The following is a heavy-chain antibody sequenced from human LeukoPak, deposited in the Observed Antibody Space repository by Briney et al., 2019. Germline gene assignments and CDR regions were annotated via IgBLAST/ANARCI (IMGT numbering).Heavy chain of an antibody. CDR3: ARDYSGSDSVYFDY. CDR1: GYTVTSYG. J-gene: IGHJ4*02. V-gene: IGHV1-18*01. CDR2: ISAYNGNT. Sequence: GASVKVSCKASGYTVTSYGISWVRQTPGQGLEWMGWISAYNGNTNYAQKLQGGVTMTTDTSTSTAYMELRSLRSDDTAVYYCARDYSGSDSVYFDYWGQGTLVTVSS. D-gene: IGHD1-26*01.